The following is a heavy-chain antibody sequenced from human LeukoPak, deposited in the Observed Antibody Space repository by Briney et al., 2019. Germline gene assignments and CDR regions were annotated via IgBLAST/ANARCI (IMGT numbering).Heavy chain of an antibody. CDR1: GFTVSSNY. CDR2: IYSGGST. V-gene: IGHV3-66*02. D-gene: IGHD1-26*01. J-gene: IGHJ4*02. CDR3: ARDLGSPAGVDY. Sequence: GGSLRLSCAASGFTVSSNYMSWVRQAPGKGLEWVSVIYSGGSTYYADSVKGRFTIPRDNSKNTLYLQMNSLRAEDTAVYYCARDLGSPAGVDYWGQGTLVTVSS.